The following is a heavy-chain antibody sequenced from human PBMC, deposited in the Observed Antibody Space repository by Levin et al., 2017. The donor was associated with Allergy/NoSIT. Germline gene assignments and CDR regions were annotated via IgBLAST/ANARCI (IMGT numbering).Heavy chain of an antibody. J-gene: IGHJ5*02. CDR3: ARHGAAVRGDDNWFDP. CDR2: IYYSGST. Sequence: SETLSLTCAVSGDSISSSPYYWGWIRQPPGKGLEWIGSIYYSGSTYYNPSLKSRVAISVDAAKNQFSLKRSSVTAAGTAVYYCARHGAAVRGDDNWFDPWGQGTLVTVSS. D-gene: IGHD3-10*01. CDR1: GDSISSSPYY. V-gene: IGHV4-39*01.